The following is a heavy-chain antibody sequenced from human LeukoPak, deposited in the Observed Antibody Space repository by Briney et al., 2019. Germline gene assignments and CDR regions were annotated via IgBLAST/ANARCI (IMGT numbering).Heavy chain of an antibody. CDR3: ARCKYGGNFIDAFDI. D-gene: IGHD4-23*01. CDR1: GLTFTTYA. J-gene: IGHJ3*02. V-gene: IGHV3-48*01. Sequence: GGSLRLSCVASGLTFTTYAMSWVRQAPGKGLEWVSYISSSSSTIYYADSVKGRFTISRDNAKNSLYLQMNSLRAEDTAVYYCARCKYGGNFIDAFDIWGQGTMVTVSS. CDR2: ISSSSSTI.